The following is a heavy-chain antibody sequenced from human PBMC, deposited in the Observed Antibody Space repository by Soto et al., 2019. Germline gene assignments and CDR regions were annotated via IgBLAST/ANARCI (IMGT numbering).Heavy chain of an antibody. J-gene: IGHJ6*01. CDR3: AREPSSGMDV. CDR2: IYFSGST. Sequence: QVQLQESGPGLVKPSETLSLTCTVSGASINSHYWTWIRQPPGKGLEWIGAIYFSGSTNYNPSLKARCTIRVERAKTQFALNLTSVTAADTAMYYWAREPSSGMDVWGQGTTVIVSS. V-gene: IGHV4-59*11. CDR1: GASINSHY.